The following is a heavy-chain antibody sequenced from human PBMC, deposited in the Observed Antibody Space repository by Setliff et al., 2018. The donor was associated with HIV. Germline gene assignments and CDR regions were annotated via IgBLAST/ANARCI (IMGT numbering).Heavy chain of an antibody. CDR3: ARQGGYSGYGFYYYYYYMDV. CDR2: INHSGST. Sequence: PSETLSLTCVVCGGSFSGYYWSWIRQPPGKGLEWIGEINHSGSTNYNPSLESRVTISVDTSKNQFSLRLSSVTAADTAVYYCARQGGYSGYGFYYYYYYMDVWGKGTTVTVSS. D-gene: IGHD5-12*01. J-gene: IGHJ6*03. CDR1: GGSFSGYY. V-gene: IGHV4-34*01.